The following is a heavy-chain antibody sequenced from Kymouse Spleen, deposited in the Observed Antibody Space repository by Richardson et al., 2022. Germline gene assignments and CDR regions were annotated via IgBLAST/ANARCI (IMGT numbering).Heavy chain of an antibody. D-gene: IGHD2-2*02,IGHD4-23*01. CDR2: INWNGGST. Sequence: EVQLVESGGGVVRPGGSLRLSCAASGFTFDDYGMSWVRQAPGKGLEWVSGINWNGGSTGYADSVKGRFTISRDNAKNSLYLQMNSLRAEDTALYYCARDPGITPRTIVPHNWFDPWGQGTLVTVSS. CDR1: GFTFDDYG. CDR3: ARDPGITPRTIVPHNWFDP. J-gene: IGHJ5*02. V-gene: IGHV3-20*d01.